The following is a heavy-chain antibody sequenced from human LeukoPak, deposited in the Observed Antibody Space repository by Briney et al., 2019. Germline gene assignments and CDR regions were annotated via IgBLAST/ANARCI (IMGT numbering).Heavy chain of an antibody. D-gene: IGHD3-22*01. V-gene: IGHV1-18*01. Sequence: GASVNVSCKASGYTFTSYGISWVRQAPGQGLEWMGWISAYNGNTNYAQKLQGRVTMTTDTSTSTAYMELRRLRSDDTAVYYCARAPYYYDSSGYYLWGQGTLVTVSS. CDR1: GYTFTSYG. CDR2: ISAYNGNT. CDR3: ARAPYYYDSSGYYL. J-gene: IGHJ4*02.